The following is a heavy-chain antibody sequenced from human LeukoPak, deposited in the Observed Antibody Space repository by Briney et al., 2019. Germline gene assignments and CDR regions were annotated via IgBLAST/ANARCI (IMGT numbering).Heavy chain of an antibody. CDR1: GGSVSSYY. V-gene: IGHV4-59*02. Sequence: SETLSLTCTVAGGSVSSYYWSWIRQPPGEGLEWIAYIHNSGSTNYNPSLKSRATIAVDTSKNQFSLKLSSVTAADTAMYYCVRDWEGFNFDIWGQGTVVTVSS. CDR3: VRDWEGFNFDI. J-gene: IGHJ3*02. CDR2: IHNSGST. D-gene: IGHD1-26*01.